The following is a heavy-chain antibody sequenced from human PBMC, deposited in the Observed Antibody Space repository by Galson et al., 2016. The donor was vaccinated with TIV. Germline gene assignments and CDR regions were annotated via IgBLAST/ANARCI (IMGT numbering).Heavy chain of an antibody. V-gene: IGHV3-33*08. D-gene: IGHD3-10*02. CDR3: ARVFADYYVDY. CDR1: GFTFGSYG. Sequence: SLRLSCAASGFTFGSYGMHWVRQAPGKGLEWVAFIWYDGSDKNYGDSVKGRSNISRDNSKNTLYLQMNSLRAEDTAVYYCARVFADYYVDYWGQGTLVTVSS. J-gene: IGHJ4*02. CDR2: IWYDGSDK.